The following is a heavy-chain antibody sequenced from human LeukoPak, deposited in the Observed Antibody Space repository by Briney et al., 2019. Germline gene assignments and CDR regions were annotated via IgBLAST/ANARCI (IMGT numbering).Heavy chain of an antibody. D-gene: IGHD3-3*01. CDR3: ARVTIFYGMDV. Sequence: GGSXXGYYWSWIRQPPGKGLEWIGRIYTSGSTNYNPSLKSRVTMSVDTSKNQFSLKLSSVTAADTAVYYCARVTIFYGMDVWGQGTTVTVSS. V-gene: IGHV4-4*07. CDR1: GGSXXGYY. J-gene: IGHJ6*02. CDR2: IYTSGST.